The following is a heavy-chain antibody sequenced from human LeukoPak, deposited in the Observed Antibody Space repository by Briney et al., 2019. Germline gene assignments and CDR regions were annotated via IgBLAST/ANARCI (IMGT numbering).Heavy chain of an antibody. CDR3: AKNFGSGRGVPYGMDV. V-gene: IGHV3-23*01. Sequence: GGSLRLSCAASGFTFGDYAMRWVRQAPGKGLEWVSAISGASGSTTIYAASVKGRFTVSRDNSKSRLFLQMNSLRAEDTAVYYCAKNFGSGRGVPYGMDVWGQGTTVTVAS. J-gene: IGHJ6*02. D-gene: IGHD3-10*01. CDR1: GFTFGDYA. CDR2: ISGASGSTT.